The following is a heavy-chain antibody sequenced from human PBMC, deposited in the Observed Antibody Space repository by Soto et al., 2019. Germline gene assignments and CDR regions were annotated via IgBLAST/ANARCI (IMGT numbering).Heavy chain of an antibody. D-gene: IGHD3-3*01. CDR3: ARDSVDGSFLGDYYGMEV. Sequence: AETLARTCTVSGGSISSYYWSWIRQPPGKVLELIGYIYYSGSTNYNPSLKSRVTISVDTSKNQFSLKLSSVTAADTAVYYWARDSVDGSFLGDYYGMEVWAQGTTDTVSS. V-gene: IGHV4-59*01. J-gene: IGHJ6*02. CDR1: GGSISSYY. CDR2: IYYSGST.